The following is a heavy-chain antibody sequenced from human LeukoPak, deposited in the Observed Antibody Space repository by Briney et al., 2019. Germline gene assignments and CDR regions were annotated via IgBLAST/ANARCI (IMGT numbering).Heavy chain of an antibody. V-gene: IGHV4-38-2*02. CDR1: GYSISSGYY. D-gene: IGHD3-10*02. CDR2: IYYSGST. CDR3: AGAGMLRRLSYFDY. J-gene: IGHJ4*02. Sequence: SETLSLTCTVSGYSISSGYYWGWIRQPPGKGLEWIGTIYYSGSTYYNPSLKSRVTISVDTSKNQFSLKLSSVTAADTAVYYCAGAGMLRRLSYFDYWGQGTLVTVSS.